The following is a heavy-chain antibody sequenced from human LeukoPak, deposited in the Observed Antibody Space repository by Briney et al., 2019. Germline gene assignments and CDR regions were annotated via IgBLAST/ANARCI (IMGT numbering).Heavy chain of an antibody. D-gene: IGHD2-2*01. Sequence: PSETLSLTCTVSGGSISSSSYYWGWIRQPPGKGLEWIGSIYYSGSTYYNPSLKSRVTISVDTSKNQFSLKLSSVTAADTAVYYCARDGRYCSSTSCYPGLFDPWGQGTLVTVSS. CDR1: GGSISSSSYY. CDR2: IYYSGST. CDR3: ARDGRYCSSTSCYPGLFDP. V-gene: IGHV4-39*07. J-gene: IGHJ5*02.